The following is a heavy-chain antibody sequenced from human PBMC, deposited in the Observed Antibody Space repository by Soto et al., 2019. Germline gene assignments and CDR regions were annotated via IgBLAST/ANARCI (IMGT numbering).Heavy chain of an antibody. CDR3: ARLTIPLYAFCSGYIRYFDY. D-gene: IGHD3-3*01. J-gene: IGHJ4*02. CDR2: IYYSGST. V-gene: IGHV4-39*01. Sequence: LSLTCTVSGGSISSSSYYWGWIRQPPGKGVEWIGSIYYSGSTYYNPSLKSRVTISVDTSKNQFSLKLSSVTAADTAVYYCARLTIPLYAFCSGYIRYFDYWGQGTLVTVSS. CDR1: GGSISSSSYY.